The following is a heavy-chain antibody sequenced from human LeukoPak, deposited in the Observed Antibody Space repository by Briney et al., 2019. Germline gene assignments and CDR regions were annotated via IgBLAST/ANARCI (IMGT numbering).Heavy chain of an antibody. CDR3: ARVRYFDY. D-gene: IGHD3-10*01. V-gene: IGHV3-48*02. CDR1: GFTFSSYW. J-gene: IGHJ4*02. CDR2: ISSSSSTI. Sequence: GGSLRLSCAASGFTFSSYWMHWVRQAPGKGLEWVSYISSSSSTIYYADSVKGRFTISRDNAKNSLYLQMYSLRDEDTAVYYCARVRYFDYWGQGTLVTVSS.